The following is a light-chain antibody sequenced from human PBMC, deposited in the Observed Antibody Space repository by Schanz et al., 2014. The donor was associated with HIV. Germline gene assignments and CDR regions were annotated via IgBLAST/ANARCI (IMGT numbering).Light chain of an antibody. Sequence: EIVLTQSPATLALSPGERATLSCRASQSVGSYLAWYQQKPGQAPRLLIYAASSRATGIPDRFSGSGSGTDFTLTISRLEPEDFAVYSCQQYGNSPPTFGQGTKLEIK. J-gene: IGKJ2*01. CDR3: QQYGNSPPT. CDR2: AAS. V-gene: IGKV3-20*01. CDR1: QSVGSY.